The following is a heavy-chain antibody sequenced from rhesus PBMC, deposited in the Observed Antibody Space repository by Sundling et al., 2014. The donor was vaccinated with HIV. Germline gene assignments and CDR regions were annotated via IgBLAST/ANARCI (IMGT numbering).Heavy chain of an antibody. Sequence: QVQLQESGPGLVKPSETLSLTCAVSAGSISNNYWSWIRQPPGKGLEWIGRIYGSTGSTSYNPSLTSRVTISTDTSKNQFSLMLSSVTAADTAVYYCARGGGICSGTYCYLEYGLDSWGQGVVVTVSS. CDR3: ARGGGICSGTYCYLEYGLDS. CDR1: AGSISNNY. V-gene: IGHV4-147*01. J-gene: IGHJ6*01. D-gene: IGHD2-27*01. CDR2: IYGSTGST.